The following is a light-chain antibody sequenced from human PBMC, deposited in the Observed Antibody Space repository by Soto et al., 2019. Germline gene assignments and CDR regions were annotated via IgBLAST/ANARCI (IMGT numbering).Light chain of an antibody. J-gene: IGLJ2*01. V-gene: IGLV2-14*01. CDR1: SSDVGGYNY. CDR2: DVS. Sequence: QSALTQPASVSGSPGQSITISCTGTSSDVGGYNYVSWYQQHPGKAPKLMIYDVSHRPSGVSNRFSGSKSGNTGSLTISGLQAEYEADDYSSSYTSSSTVVFGGGTKLTVL. CDR3: SSYTSSSTVV.